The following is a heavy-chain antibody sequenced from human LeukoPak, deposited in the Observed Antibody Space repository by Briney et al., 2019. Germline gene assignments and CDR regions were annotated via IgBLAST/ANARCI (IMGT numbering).Heavy chain of an antibody. Sequence: GRSLRLSCAASGFTFSSYAMHWVRQAPGKGLEWVSVISYDGSNKYYADSMKGRFTISRDNSKNTLYLQMNSLRAEDTAVYYCARSQGYYGSGSYSEGNWFDPWGQGTLVTVSS. CDR3: ARSQGYYGSGSYSEGNWFDP. J-gene: IGHJ5*02. V-gene: IGHV3-30*04. CDR2: ISYDGSNK. D-gene: IGHD3-10*01. CDR1: GFTFSSYA.